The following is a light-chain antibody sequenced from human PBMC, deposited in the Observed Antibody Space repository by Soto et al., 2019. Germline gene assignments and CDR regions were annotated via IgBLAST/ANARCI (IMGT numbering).Light chain of an antibody. V-gene: IGKV3-15*01. CDR2: GAS. CDR1: QSISNN. CDR3: QQYHSWPFT. J-gene: IGKJ3*01. Sequence: EIVMTQSPATLSVSPGERATLSCRASQSISNNLAWYQQKPGQPPRVLIYGASTRATDIPARFSGSGSGTEFTLTISSLQSEDFASYYCQQYHSWPFTFGPGTKADIK.